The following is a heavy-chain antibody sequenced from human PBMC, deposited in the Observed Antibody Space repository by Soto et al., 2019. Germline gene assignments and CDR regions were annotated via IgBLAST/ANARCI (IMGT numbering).Heavy chain of an antibody. J-gene: IGHJ4*02. D-gene: IGHD3-3*01. CDR2: IYYSGST. V-gene: IGHV4-59*08. CDR3: AGSPITIFGVVTRY. Sequence: SETLSLTCTVSGGSISSYYWSWIRQPPGKGLEWIGYIYYSGSTNYNPSLKSRVTISVDTSKNQFSLKLSSVTAADTAVYYCAGSPITIFGVVTRYWGQGTLVTVSS. CDR1: GGSISSYY.